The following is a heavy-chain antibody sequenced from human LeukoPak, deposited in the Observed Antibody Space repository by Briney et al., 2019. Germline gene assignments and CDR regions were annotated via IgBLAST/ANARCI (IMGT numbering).Heavy chain of an antibody. V-gene: IGHV3-30*03. D-gene: IGHD3-16*01. J-gene: IGHJ4*02. Sequence: GGSLRLSCAASGFTFSNYGMHWVRQAPGKGLEWVAVISYDGSNKYYADSVKGRFTISRDTSKNTLYLQMNSLRAEDTAIYYCARGPSYFDYWGQGTLVTVSS. CDR2: ISYDGSNK. CDR3: ARGPSYFDY. CDR1: GFTFSNYG.